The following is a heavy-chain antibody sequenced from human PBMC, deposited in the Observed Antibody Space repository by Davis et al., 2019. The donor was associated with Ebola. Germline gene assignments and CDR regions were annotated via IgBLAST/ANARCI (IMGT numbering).Heavy chain of an antibody. D-gene: IGHD3-3*01. V-gene: IGHV2-5*02. CDR3: AHRIFGSVNPMDV. CDR2: IYWDDDD. J-gene: IGHJ6*02. Sequence: SGPTLVKPTQTLTLTCTFSGFSLSTSRMGVGWFRQPPGKALEWLALIYWDDDDRYSPSLKSRLTITKDTSKNQVVLTVTNVDPVDTATYYCAHRIFGSVNPMDVWGQGTTVTVSS. CDR1: GFSLSTSRMG.